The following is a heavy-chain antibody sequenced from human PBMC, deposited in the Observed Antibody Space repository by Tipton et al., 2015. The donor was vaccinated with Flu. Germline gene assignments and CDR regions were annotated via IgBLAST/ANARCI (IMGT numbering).Heavy chain of an antibody. V-gene: IGHV4-39*07. CDR3: AKVRFGWVES. Sequence: LRLSCPVSGGSISSSSHYWGWIRQAPGRGLEWVGSIYYTEYPYYNSSLKSRLAMSIDTSKKQFSLRLSSVTAADTAVYYCAKVRFGWVESWAQGTLVTVSA. D-gene: IGHD3-16*01. J-gene: IGHJ5*01. CDR1: GGSISSSSHY. CDR2: IYYTEYP.